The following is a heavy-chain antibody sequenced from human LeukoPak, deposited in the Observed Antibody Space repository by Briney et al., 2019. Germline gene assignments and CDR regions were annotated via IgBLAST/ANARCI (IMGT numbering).Heavy chain of an antibody. D-gene: IGHD2-15*01. Sequence: QPGGSLRLSCAASGLTFSDYAMSWFRQAPGKGLEWVSGLTSGFTPHYADSVKGRFTISRDNSKNTFHLQVNSLRAEDTAVYYCAKDYSDSRVADVFFEYWGQGTLVTVSS. CDR2: LTSGFTP. V-gene: IGHV3-23*01. CDR3: AKDYSDSRVADVFFEY. CDR1: GLTFSDYA. J-gene: IGHJ4*02.